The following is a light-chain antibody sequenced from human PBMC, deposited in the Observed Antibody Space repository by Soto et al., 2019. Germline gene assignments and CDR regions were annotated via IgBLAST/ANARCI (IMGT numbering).Light chain of an antibody. Sequence: EIVMNMSPSTLSVSPEERATLSCRARQRISSNLAWYQQTPGQAPRVVIYDASTRATVIPARFSGSGSGTEFTLTISSLQSEDFAVYYCQLYEIWPLTSAGGTKV. J-gene: IGKJ4*01. CDR2: DAS. V-gene: IGKV3-15*01. CDR1: QRISSN. CDR3: QLYEIWPLT.